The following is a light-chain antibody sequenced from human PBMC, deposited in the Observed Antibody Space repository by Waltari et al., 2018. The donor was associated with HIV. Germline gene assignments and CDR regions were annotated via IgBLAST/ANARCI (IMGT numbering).Light chain of an antibody. CDR3: QQYFTSPIT. J-gene: IGKJ4*01. V-gene: IGKV4-1*01. CDR2: WAY. CDR1: QSVLYSSNNKNY. Sequence: DIVMTQSPDSLAVSLGERATINCKSSQSVLYSSNNKNYLAWYQQKSGQPSKLLIYWAYTRESGVPDRFSGSGSGTNFTLSISSLQAEDVAIYYCQQYFTSPITFGGGTKVEI.